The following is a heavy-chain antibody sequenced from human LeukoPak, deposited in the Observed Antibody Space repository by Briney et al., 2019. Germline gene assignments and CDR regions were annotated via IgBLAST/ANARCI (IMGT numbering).Heavy chain of an antibody. CDR2: INPAGSYV. D-gene: IGHD1-26*01. CDR1: GFTFSNYW. J-gene: IGHJ5*01. Sequence: GGSLRLSCAASGFTFSNYWIHWVRQAPGKGLGWVSRINPAGSYVNYADSVKGRFTISRDNAKNTVYLQMNSLRAEDTALFYCVRDWDHFDFDSWGQGTLVTVSS. V-gene: IGHV3-74*01. CDR3: VRDWDHFDFDS.